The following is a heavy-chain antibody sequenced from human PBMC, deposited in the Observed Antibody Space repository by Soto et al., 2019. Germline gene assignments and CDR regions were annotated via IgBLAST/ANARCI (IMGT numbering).Heavy chain of an antibody. Sequence: PGESLKISCKGSGYSFTNYWIGWVRQMPGKGLEWVGVIYPGDSDTRYSPSFQGQVTISADKSISTAYLQWSSLRAPDTAMYYCAIGGDWYFFDIWAQGTMVTVSS. V-gene: IGHV5-51*01. CDR1: GYSFTNYW. CDR2: IYPGDSDT. J-gene: IGHJ3*02. D-gene: IGHD2-21*02. CDR3: AIGGDWYFFDI.